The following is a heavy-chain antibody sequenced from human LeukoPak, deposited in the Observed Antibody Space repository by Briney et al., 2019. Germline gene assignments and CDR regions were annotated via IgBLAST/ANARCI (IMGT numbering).Heavy chain of an antibody. CDR3: ARLIREYYDSSGYYGH. D-gene: IGHD3-22*01. CDR1: GGTFSSYA. Sequence: SVKVSCKASGGTFSSYAISWVRQAPGQGLEWMGGIIPIFGTANYAQKFQGRVTITTDESTSTAYMELSSLRSEDTAVYYCARLIREYYDSSGYYGHWGQGTLVTVSS. J-gene: IGHJ4*02. V-gene: IGHV1-69*05. CDR2: IIPIFGTA.